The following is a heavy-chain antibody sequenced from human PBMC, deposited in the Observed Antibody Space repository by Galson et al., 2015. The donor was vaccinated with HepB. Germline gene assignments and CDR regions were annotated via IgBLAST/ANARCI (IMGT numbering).Heavy chain of an antibody. V-gene: IGHV1-24*01. J-gene: IGHJ4*02. CDR3: ATGIAVAGTFDY. CDR1: GYTLTELS. Sequence: SVKVSCKVSGYTLTELSMHWVRQAPGKGLEWMGGFDPEDGETIYAQKFQGRVTMTEDTSTDTAYMELSSLRSEDTAVYYCATGIAVAGTFDYWGQGTLVTVSS. D-gene: IGHD6-19*01. CDR2: FDPEDGET.